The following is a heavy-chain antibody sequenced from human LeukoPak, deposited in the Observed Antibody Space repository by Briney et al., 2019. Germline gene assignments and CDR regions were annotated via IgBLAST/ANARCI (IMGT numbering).Heavy chain of an antibody. CDR1: GFTFNNYA. CDR3: ARGGNPGGGFGELDV. V-gene: IGHV3-23*01. Sequence: GGSLRVSCAASGFTFNNYAMTWVRQAPGKGLEWVSSIRYSGSGTSYADSVKGRFTISRDNSKNTLYLQMNSLRAEDTAVYYCARGGNPGGGFGELDVWGQGATVTVSS. D-gene: IGHD3-10*01. CDR2: IRYSGSGT. J-gene: IGHJ6*02.